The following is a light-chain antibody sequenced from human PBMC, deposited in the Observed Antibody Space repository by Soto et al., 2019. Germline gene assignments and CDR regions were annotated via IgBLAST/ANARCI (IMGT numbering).Light chain of an antibody. V-gene: IGKV1-5*03. CDR1: QRIDTW. Sequence: DIQMTQSPSIVSASVGDRFTITCRASQRIDTWLAWYQQKPGTAPKLLIYKATTLQSGVPSRFSGSGSGTDFTLTISCLQSEDFATYYRQQYNTLWTFGQGTKVDIK. J-gene: IGKJ1*01. CDR3: QQYNTLWT. CDR2: KAT.